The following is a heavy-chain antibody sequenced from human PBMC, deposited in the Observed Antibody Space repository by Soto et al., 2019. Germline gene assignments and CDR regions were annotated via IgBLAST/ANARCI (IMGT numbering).Heavy chain of an antibody. CDR1: GFTFDDYA. D-gene: IGHD3-10*01. CDR2: INWNSGSI. CDR3: AKDRGSGSYAANYYYYGMDV. J-gene: IGHJ6*02. V-gene: IGHV3-9*01. Sequence: EEPLVESGGGLVQPGRSLRLSCAASGFTFDDYAMHWVRQAPGKGLEWVSGINWNSGSIGYADSVKGRFTISRDNAXXCXYXXMNSRRAEDTALYYCAKDRGSGSYAANYYYYGMDVWGQGTTVTVSS.